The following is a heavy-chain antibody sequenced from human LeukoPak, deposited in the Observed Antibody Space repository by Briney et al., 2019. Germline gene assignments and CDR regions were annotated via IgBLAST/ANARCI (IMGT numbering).Heavy chain of an antibody. J-gene: IGHJ3*02. D-gene: IGHD2-21*01. CDR2: INTDGSST. Sequence: PGGSLRLSCAASGFTFSSYWMHWVRQAPGKGLVWVSRINTDGSSTSYADSVKGRFTISRDNAKNTLYLQMNSLRAEDTAVYYCARASGDCGGDCYWAGDAFDIWGQGTMVTVSS. CDR3: ARASGDCGGDCYWAGDAFDI. V-gene: IGHV3-74*01. CDR1: GFTFSSYW.